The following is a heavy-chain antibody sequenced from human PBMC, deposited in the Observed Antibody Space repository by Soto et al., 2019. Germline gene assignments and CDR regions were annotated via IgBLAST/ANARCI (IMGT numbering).Heavy chain of an antibody. CDR1: GYIFHSYW. CDR3: ERNRNIVVVDY. D-gene: IGHD2-2*01. V-gene: IGHV5-51*01. CDR2: IYPGDSDT. J-gene: IGHJ4*02. Sequence: GESLKISCKGSGYIFHSYWIAWVRQMPGKGLEWMGIIYPGDSDTRYSPSFQGQVTISADKSISTAYLQWSSLKASDTDMYYCERNRNIVVVDYWGQGTLVTVSS.